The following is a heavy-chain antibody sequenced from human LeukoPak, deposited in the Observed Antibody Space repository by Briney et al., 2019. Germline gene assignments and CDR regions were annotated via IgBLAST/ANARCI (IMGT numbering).Heavy chain of an antibody. Sequence: GGSLRLSCAASGFTFSDYYMSWIRQAPGKGLQWLAYSSTSGSITYYADSVKGRFTISRDNAKNSVYLQMNSLRAEDTAVYYCARDFSDVRGNIFDSWGQGTLVTASS. J-gene: IGHJ4*02. CDR3: ARDFSDVRGNIFDS. V-gene: IGHV3-11*04. CDR2: SSTSGSIT. D-gene: IGHD3-10*02. CDR1: GFTFSDYY.